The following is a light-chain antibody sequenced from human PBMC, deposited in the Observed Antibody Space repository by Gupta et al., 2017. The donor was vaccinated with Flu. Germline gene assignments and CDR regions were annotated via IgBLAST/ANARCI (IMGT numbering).Light chain of an antibody. J-gene: IGKJ4*01. V-gene: IGKV3-11*01. CDR3: QQRRDWPLT. CDR2: DTS. Sequence: EIVLTQSPATLSLSPGERATLSCRASQSVDSQLAGYQQKPGQAPRLLIYDTSNRAAGTPARFSGSGSGTDFTLTVSSLEPEDFAVYYCQQRRDWPLTFGGGTKVEIK. CDR1: QSVDSQ.